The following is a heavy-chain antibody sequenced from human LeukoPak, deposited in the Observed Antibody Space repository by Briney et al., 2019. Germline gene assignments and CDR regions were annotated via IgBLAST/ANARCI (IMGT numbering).Heavy chain of an antibody. CDR2: IHYTGST. D-gene: IGHD6-19*01. V-gene: IGHV4-39*01. J-gene: IGHJ5*02. Sequence: SETLSLTCSVSGGSISSSSYYCGWIRQPPGKGLEWTGSIHYTGSTFYNPSLKGRVTISVDTSKHQFSLNLSSVTAADTAVYYCAAIIAVAGIPLVDPWGQGTPVTVSS. CDR3: AAIIAVAGIPLVDP. CDR1: GGSISSSSYY.